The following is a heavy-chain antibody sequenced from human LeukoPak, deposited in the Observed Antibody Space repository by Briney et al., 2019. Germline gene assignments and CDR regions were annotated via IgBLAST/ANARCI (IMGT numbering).Heavy chain of an antibody. Sequence: PSQTLSLTCTVSGGSISSGSYYWSWIRQPAGKGLEWIGRIYTSGSTNYNPSLKSRVTISVDTSKNQFSLKLSSVTAADTAVYYCARDLGGYGNWFDPWGQGTLVTVSS. CDR3: ARDLGGYGNWFDP. CDR2: IYTSGST. J-gene: IGHJ5*02. V-gene: IGHV4-61*02. D-gene: IGHD3-16*01. CDR1: GGSISSGSYY.